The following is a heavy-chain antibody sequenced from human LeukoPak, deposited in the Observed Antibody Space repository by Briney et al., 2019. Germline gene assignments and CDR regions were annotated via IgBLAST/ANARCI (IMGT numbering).Heavy chain of an antibody. CDR3: ARVQVGGTGRGPLD. CDR2: ISGSTTTI. V-gene: IGHV3-48*01. CDR1: GFNFSRYY. J-gene: IGHJ4*02. D-gene: IGHD6-19*01. Sequence: GGSLRLSCAVSGFNFSRYYMNWVRQAPGKGLEWVSYISGSTTTIQYADSVKGRFTISRDNAKNSLYLQMDSLSAEDTAVYYCARVQVGGTGRGPLDWGQGTLVTVSS.